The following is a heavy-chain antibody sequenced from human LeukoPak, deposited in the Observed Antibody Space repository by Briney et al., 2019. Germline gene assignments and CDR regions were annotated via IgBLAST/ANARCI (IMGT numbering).Heavy chain of an antibody. CDR1: GFTFSHYR. V-gene: IGHV3-7*03. Sequence: GGSLRLSCAASGFTFSHYRMSWVRQAPGKVLEWVANIKQDGSEKYYVDSVKGRFTISRDNAKNSLYLQMNSLRAEDTALYYCARDLGGTHAFDIWGQGTMVTVSS. J-gene: IGHJ3*02. CDR3: ARDLGGTHAFDI. D-gene: IGHD3-10*01. CDR2: IKQDGSEK.